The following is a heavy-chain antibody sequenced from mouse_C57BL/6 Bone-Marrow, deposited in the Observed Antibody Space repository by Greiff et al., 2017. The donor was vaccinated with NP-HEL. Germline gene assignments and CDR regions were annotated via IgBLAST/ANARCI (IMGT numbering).Heavy chain of an antibody. V-gene: IGHV1-64*01. Sequence: VQLQQPGAELVKPGASVKLSCKASGYTFTSYWMHWVKQRPGQGLEWIGMIHPNSGSTNYNEKFKSKATLTVDKSSSTAYMQLSSLTSEDSAVYYCARLGFYTTVVAPYWYFDVWGTGTTVTVSS. J-gene: IGHJ1*03. CDR3: ARLGFYTTVVAPYWYFDV. D-gene: IGHD1-1*01. CDR2: IHPNSGST. CDR1: GYTFTSYW.